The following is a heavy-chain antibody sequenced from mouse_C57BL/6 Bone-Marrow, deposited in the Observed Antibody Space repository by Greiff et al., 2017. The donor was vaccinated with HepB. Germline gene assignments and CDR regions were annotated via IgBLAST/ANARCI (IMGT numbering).Heavy chain of an antibody. CDR3: VRHPRLAMDY. V-gene: IGHV10-1*01. Sequence: EVQRVESGGGLVQPKGSLKLSCAASGFSFNTYAMNWVRQAPGKGLEWVARIRSKSNNYATYYADSVKDRFTISRDDSESMLYLQMNNLKTEDTAMYYCVRHPRLAMDYWGQGTSVTVSS. J-gene: IGHJ4*01. CDR1: GFSFNTYA. CDR2: IRSKSNNYAT.